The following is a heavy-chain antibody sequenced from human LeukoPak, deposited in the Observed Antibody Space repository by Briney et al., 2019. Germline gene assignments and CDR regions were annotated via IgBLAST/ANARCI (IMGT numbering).Heavy chain of an antibody. D-gene: IGHD1-1*01. CDR3: ARVTTTGADC. Sequence: ASVTVSCTASGYTFTDYYLHWVRQAPGQGLEWMGRINPYSGGTSYPQRFQGRVTMTKDTSISTAYMELSSLRSDDTAIYYCARVTTTGADCWGQGTLVTVSS. CDR2: INPYSGGT. J-gene: IGHJ4*02. V-gene: IGHV1-2*06. CDR1: GYTFTDYY.